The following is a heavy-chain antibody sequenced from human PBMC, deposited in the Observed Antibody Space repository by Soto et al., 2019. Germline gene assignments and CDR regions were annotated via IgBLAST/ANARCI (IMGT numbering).Heavy chain of an antibody. V-gene: IGHV4-39*01. J-gene: IGHJ4*02. Sequence: SETLSITCTVSGGSISSGGYSWSWIRQPPGKGLEWIGSIYYSGSTYYNPSLKSRVTISVDTSKNQFSLKLSSVTAADTAMYYCARSSYYYDGGGNDYWGQGTLVTVSS. CDR1: GGSISSGGYS. CDR3: ARSSYYYDGGGNDY. D-gene: IGHD3-22*01. CDR2: IYYSGST.